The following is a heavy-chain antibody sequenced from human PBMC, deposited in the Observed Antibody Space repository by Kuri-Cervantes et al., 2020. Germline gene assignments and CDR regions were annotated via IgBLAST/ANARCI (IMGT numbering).Heavy chain of an antibody. CDR3: ARGAGAMVRGVIPWYFDL. CDR1: GYTFTSYA. J-gene: IGHJ2*01. D-gene: IGHD3-10*01. V-gene: IGHV1-18*01. CDR2: ISAYNGNT. Sequence: ASVKVSCKASGYTFTSYAMHWVRQAPGQRLEWMGWISAYNGNTNYAQKLQGRVTMTTDTSTSTAYMELRSLRSDDTAVYYCARGAGAMVRGVIPWYFDLWGRGTLVTVSS.